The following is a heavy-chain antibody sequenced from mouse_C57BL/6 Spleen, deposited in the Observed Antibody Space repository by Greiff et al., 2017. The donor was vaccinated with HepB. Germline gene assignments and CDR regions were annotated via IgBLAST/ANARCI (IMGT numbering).Heavy chain of an antibody. CDR2: IYPGDGDT. CDR1: GYAFSSSW. D-gene: IGHD1-1*01. J-gene: IGHJ2*01. CDR3: ARSVYYYGSSYVYFDY. Sequence: QVQLQQSGPELVKPGASVKISCKASGYAFSSSWMNWVKQRPGKGLEWIGRIYPGDGDTNYNGKFKGKATLTADKSSSTAYMQLSSLTSEDSAVSFCARSVYYYGSSYVYFDYWGQGTTLTVSS. V-gene: IGHV1-82*01.